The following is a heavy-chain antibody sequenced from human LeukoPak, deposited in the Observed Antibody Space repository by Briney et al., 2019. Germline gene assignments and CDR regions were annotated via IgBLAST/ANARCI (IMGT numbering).Heavy chain of an antibody. CDR3: ARDLFPSNDYVWGSYRYPVDY. CDR2: ISSSGSYK. CDR1: GFTFSSYS. D-gene: IGHD3-16*02. V-gene: IGHV3-21*01. Sequence: GGSLRLSCAASGFTFSSYSINWVRQAPGKGLEWVSSISSSGSYKYYADSVKGRFTISRDNAKNSLYLQMNSLRAEDTAVYYCARDLFPSNDYVWGSYRYPVDYWGQGTLVTVSS. J-gene: IGHJ4*02.